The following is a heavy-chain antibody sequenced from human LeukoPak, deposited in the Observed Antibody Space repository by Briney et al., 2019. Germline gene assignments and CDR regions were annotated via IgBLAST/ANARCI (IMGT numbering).Heavy chain of an antibody. V-gene: IGHV1-8*01. CDR2: MNPNSGNT. CDR1: GYTFTSYD. CDR3: ARGITIFGVVTHYHYYGMDV. J-gene: IGHJ6*02. D-gene: IGHD3-3*01. Sequence: EASVKVSCKASGYTFTSYDINWVRQATGQGLEWMGWMNPNSGNTGYAQKFQGRVTMTRNTSISTAYMELSSLRSEDTAVYYCARGITIFGVVTHYHYYGMDVWGQGTTVTVSS.